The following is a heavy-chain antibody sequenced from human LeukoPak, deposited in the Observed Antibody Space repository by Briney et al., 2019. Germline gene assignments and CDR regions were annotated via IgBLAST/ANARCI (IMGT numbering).Heavy chain of an antibody. D-gene: IGHD2-15*01. CDR2: IKQDGSEK. CDR3: AVAASGDY. Sequence: GGSLRLSCAASGFTVSSNYMSWVRQAPGKGLEWVANIKQDGSEKYYVDSVKGRFTISRDNAKNSLYLQMNSLRAEDTAVYYCAVAASGDYWGQGTLVTVSS. V-gene: IGHV3-7*01. CDR1: GFTVSSNY. J-gene: IGHJ4*02.